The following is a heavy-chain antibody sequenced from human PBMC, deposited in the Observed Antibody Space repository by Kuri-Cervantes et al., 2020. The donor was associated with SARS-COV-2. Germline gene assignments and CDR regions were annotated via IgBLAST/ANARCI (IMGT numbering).Heavy chain of an antibody. Sequence: GSLRLSCAVYGGSFSGYYWGWIRQPPGKGLEWIGSIYYSGSTYYNPSLKSRVTISVDTSKNQFSLKLSSVTAADTAVYYCATGYSSSWSDPYFDYWGQGTLDTVSS. J-gene: IGHJ4*02. D-gene: IGHD6-13*01. CDR3: ATGYSSSWSDPYFDY. CDR1: GGSFSGYY. CDR2: IYYSGST. V-gene: IGHV4-34*01.